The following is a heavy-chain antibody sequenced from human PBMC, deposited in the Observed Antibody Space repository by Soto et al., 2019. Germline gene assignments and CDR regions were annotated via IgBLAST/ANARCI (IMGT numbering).Heavy chain of an antibody. CDR2: VYYTGKT. V-gene: IGHV4-59*01. D-gene: IGHD3-22*01. CDR3: ARGFFDTSTGHSNPFDI. J-gene: IGHJ3*02. Sequence: QVQLQESDPGLVKPSETLSLTCTVSGASISSSYWSWIRQSPGKGLEGIAYVYYTGKTNYNPSLSGRVTGSVDTSKNQLSLKLSSVTAAHPAVYYCARGFFDTSTGHSNPFDIWGQGTMVTVSS. CDR1: GASISSSY.